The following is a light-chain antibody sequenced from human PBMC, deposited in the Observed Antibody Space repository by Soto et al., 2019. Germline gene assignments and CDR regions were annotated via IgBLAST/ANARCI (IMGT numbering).Light chain of an antibody. CDR3: QQYGSSPLT. V-gene: IGKV3-20*01. Sequence: EIVLTQSPGTLSLSPGEGATLSCRASQSVTSSYFAWYQQKPGQAPRLLIYGVSSRATGIPDRFSGSGSGTDFTLTISTLEPEDFAVYFCQQYGSSPLTFGGGTKVDIK. CDR1: QSVTSSY. J-gene: IGKJ4*01. CDR2: GVS.